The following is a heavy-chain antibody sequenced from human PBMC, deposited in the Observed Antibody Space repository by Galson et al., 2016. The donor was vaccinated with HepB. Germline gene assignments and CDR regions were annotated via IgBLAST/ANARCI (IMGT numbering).Heavy chain of an antibody. CDR3: AKGSIWVSAALYGMDV. J-gene: IGHJ6*02. D-gene: IGHD2-21*01. V-gene: IGHV3-23*01. Sequence: SLRLSCAASGSRFSGYAMTWVRQAPGKGLEWVSGISGSGEHTYYADNVKGRFTISRDNSKTTLYVQMTSLRVEDTAVYYCAKGSIWVSAALYGMDVWGQGATVTVSS. CDR1: GSRFSGYA. CDR2: ISGSGEHT.